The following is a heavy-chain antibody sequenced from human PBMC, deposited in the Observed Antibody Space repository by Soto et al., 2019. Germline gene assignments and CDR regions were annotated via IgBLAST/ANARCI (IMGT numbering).Heavy chain of an antibody. Sequence: SETRSLTCTVSGGSVSSGSYYWSWIRQPPGKGLEWIGYIYYSGSTNYNPSLKSRVTISVDTSKNQFSLKLSSVTAADTAVYYCARDSGSSYDRQPFDYWGQGTLVTVSS. CDR1: GGSVSSGSYY. V-gene: IGHV4-61*01. D-gene: IGHD1-26*01. CDR3: ARDSGSSYDRQPFDY. CDR2: IYYSGST. J-gene: IGHJ4*02.